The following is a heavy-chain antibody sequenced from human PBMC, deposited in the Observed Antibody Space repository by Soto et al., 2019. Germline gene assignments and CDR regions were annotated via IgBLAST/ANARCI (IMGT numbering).Heavy chain of an antibody. V-gene: IGHV1-18*01. CDR1: GYTFTSYG. D-gene: IGHD5-12*01. CDR2: ISAYNGNT. CDR3: AGGRRGWLPNMIYDYFGMDV. Sequence: QVQLVQSGAEVKKPGASVKVSCKASGYTFTSYGIIWVRQAPGQGLEWMGWISAYNGNTNYAQKLQGRVTMTTDTSTSAAYLELRSLRSDDTAVYYCAGGRRGWLPNMIYDYFGMDVWGQARTVTFSS. J-gene: IGHJ6*02.